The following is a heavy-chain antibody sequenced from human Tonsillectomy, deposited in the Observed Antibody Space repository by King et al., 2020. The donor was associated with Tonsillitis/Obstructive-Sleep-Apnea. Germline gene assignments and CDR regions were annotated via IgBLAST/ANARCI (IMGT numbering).Heavy chain of an antibody. CDR3: EKDGTQSYYYYYMDV. CDR2: ISWNSGSI. CDR1: GFTFDDYA. Sequence: VQLVESGGGLVQPGRSLRLSCAASGFTFDDYAMHWVRQAPGKGLEWVSGISWNSGSIGYADSVKGRFTISRDNAKNSLYLQMNSLRAEDTALYYCEKDGTQSYYYYYMDVWGKGTTVTVSS. J-gene: IGHJ6*03. V-gene: IGHV3-9*01. D-gene: IGHD1-14*01.